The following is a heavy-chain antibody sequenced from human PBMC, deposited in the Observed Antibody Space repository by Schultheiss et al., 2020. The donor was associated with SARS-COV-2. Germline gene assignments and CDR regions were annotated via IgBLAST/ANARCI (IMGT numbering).Heavy chain of an antibody. D-gene: IGHD6-13*01. Sequence: GGSLRLSCAASGFKFDDYAMHWVRQAPGKGLEWVSGISWNSGSIGYADSVKGRFTISRDNAKNSLYLQMNSLRAEDTALYYCAKDIAAAAMGVFDYWGQGTLVTVSS. CDR3: AKDIAAAAMGVFDY. J-gene: IGHJ4*02. CDR2: ISWNSGSI. V-gene: IGHV3-9*01. CDR1: GFKFDDYA.